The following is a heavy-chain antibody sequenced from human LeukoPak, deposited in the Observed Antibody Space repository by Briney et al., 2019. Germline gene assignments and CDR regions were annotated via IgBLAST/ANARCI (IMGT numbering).Heavy chain of an antibody. CDR3: ARSVAVTTSYYGMDV. V-gene: IGHV3-66*01. CDR1: GFTVSSNY. Sequence: GGSLRLSCAASGFTVSSNYMSWVRQAPGKGLEWVSVIYSGGSTYYADSVKGRFTISRDNSKNTLYLQMNSLRAEDTAVYYCARSVAVTTSYYGMDVWGQGTTVTVSS. D-gene: IGHD4-17*01. CDR2: IYSGGST. J-gene: IGHJ6*02.